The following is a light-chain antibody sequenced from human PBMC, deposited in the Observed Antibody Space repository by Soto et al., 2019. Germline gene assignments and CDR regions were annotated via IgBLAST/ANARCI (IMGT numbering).Light chain of an antibody. CDR1: QSVSDN. CDR2: GAS. V-gene: IGKV3-15*01. Sequence: EIVMTQSPATLSVSPGERVTLSGRASQSVSDNLAWYQQKPGQAPRLLIYGASTRATTIPARFSGSGSGTEFPLTISSLQSEDFAVYYCQQSNTWPYTFGHGTKLDIK. CDR3: QQSNTWPYT. J-gene: IGKJ2*01.